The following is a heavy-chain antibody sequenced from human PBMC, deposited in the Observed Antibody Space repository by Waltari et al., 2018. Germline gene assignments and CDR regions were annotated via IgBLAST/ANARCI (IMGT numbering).Heavy chain of an antibody. J-gene: IGHJ6*03. Sequence: EARLEESGGGLEQPGKSLRLSCSASGFTFSTYAMTWVRQAPGKGLGWVSSISDDGQTSFYADSVKGRCIISRDNSKSTLFLHLNSLRGDDTVRYYCAKGIRATATYFYMDVWGKGTTVTVSS. CDR3: AKGIRATATYFYMDV. D-gene: IGHD3-10*01. CDR2: ISDDGQTS. V-gene: IGHV3-23*04. CDR1: GFTFSTYA.